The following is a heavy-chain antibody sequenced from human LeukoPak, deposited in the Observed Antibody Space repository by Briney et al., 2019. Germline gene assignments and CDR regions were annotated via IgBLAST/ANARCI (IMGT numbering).Heavy chain of an antibody. CDR1: GYTFTSYG. Sequence: GASVKASCKASGYTFTSYGITWVRQAPGQGLEWMGWITTYNGDTNYAQNLQGRVTMTTDTSTSTAYMDLRSLRSDDTAVYYCARVTLKSTTTRFTLAGDYFDYWGQGTLVTVSS. V-gene: IGHV1-18*01. CDR2: ITTYNGDT. CDR3: ARVTLKSTTTRFTLAGDYFDY. D-gene: IGHD1-26*01. J-gene: IGHJ4*02.